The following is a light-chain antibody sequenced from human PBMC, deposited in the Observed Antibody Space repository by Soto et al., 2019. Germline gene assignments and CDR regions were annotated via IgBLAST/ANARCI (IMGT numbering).Light chain of an antibody. J-gene: IGLJ1*01. V-gene: IGLV2-14*01. CDR2: DVS. Sequence: QSVLTQPASVSGSPGQSITISCTGTSSDVGGYNYVSWYQQHPGKAPKLMISDVSNRPSGVSNRFSGSKSGNTASLTISGLQTEDVADYYCSSYTTSSTYVFGTGTRSPS. CDR1: SSDVGGYNY. CDR3: SSYTTSSTYV.